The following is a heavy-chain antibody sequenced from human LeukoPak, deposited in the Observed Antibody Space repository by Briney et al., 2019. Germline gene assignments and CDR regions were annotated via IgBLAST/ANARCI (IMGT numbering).Heavy chain of an antibody. Sequence: ASVKVSCKASGYTFTSYGISWVRQAPGQGLEWMGWISAYNGDTNYAQKFQGRVTITADESTSTAYMELSSLRSEDTAVYYCARVGSGWYRSFDYWGQGTLVTVSS. CDR1: GYTFTSYG. CDR3: ARVGSGWYRSFDY. D-gene: IGHD6-19*01. V-gene: IGHV1-18*01. CDR2: ISAYNGDT. J-gene: IGHJ4*02.